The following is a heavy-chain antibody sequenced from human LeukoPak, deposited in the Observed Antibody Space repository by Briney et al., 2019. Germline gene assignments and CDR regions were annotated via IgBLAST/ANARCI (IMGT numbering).Heavy chain of an antibody. J-gene: IGHJ4*02. CDR2: IFASGST. Sequence: SETLSLTCTVSGASISSGSYYWNWIRQPAGKGLEWIGRIFASGSTNYNPSLKSRVTISLDTSKNQLSLKLSSVTAADTAVYYCARGVRIGSPIVGYWGQGTLVTVSS. D-gene: IGHD1-26*01. V-gene: IGHV4-61*02. CDR3: ARGVRIGSPIVGY. CDR1: GASISSGSYY.